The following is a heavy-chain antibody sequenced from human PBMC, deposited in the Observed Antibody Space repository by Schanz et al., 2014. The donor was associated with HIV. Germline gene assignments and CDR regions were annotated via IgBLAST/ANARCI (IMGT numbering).Heavy chain of an antibody. V-gene: IGHV3-23*01. J-gene: IGHJ6*02. Sequence: EVQLLEFGGGLVRPGESLRLSCLASGFTFNNYAMSWVRQAPGKGLEWVSSISGSGGNTYFTDSVKGRFTVSRDNSKNTLYLQMNSLRAEDTAVYYCANSGYCTSGICYTRGTGVDVWGQGTTVTVSS. D-gene: IGHD2-8*01. CDR1: GFTFNNYA. CDR2: ISGSGGNT. CDR3: ANSGYCTSGICYTRGTGVDV.